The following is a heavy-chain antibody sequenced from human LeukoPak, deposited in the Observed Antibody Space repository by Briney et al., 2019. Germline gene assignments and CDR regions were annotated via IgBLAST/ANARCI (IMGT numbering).Heavy chain of an antibody. D-gene: IGHD2-21*02. CDR1: GFTFSDYY. CDR3: ARDSLAYCGGDCYVAYFDY. V-gene: IGHV3-11*06. CDR2: ISSSSSYI. J-gene: IGHJ4*02. Sequence: GGSLRLSCAASGFTFSDYYMSWIRQAPGKGLEWVSSISSSSSYIYYADSVKGRFTISRDNAKNSLYLQMNSLRAEDTAVYYCARDSLAYCGGDCYVAYFDYWGQGTLVTVSS.